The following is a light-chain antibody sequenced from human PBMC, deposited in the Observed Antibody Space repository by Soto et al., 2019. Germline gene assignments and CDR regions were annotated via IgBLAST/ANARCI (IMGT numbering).Light chain of an antibody. CDR2: DVS. CDR3: SLYTSSSTYL. V-gene: IGLV2-11*01. J-gene: IGLJ1*01. CDR1: RSDGGGFNY. Sequence: QSVRSEPRSVARAPGQLVTISWTGARSDGGGFNYVSWYQQHPGKAPKLMIYDVSKRTSGVPDRFSGSKSGNTASLTISGLKAADEADYYCSLYTSSSTYLFGTGTKVTVL.